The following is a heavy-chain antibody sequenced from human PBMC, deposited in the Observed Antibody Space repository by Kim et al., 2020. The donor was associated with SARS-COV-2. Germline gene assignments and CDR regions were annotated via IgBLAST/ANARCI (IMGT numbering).Heavy chain of an antibody. J-gene: IGHJ5*02. D-gene: IGHD4-17*01. V-gene: IGHV4-59*08. CDR2: IYYSGST. CDR3: ARLVRVTVTTHWFDP. Sequence: SETLSLTCTVSGGSISSYYWSWIRQPPGKGLEWIGYIYYSGSTNYNPSLKSRVTISVDTSKNQFSLKLSSVTAADTAVYYCARLVRVTVTTHWFDPWGQGTLVTVSS. CDR1: GGSISSYY.